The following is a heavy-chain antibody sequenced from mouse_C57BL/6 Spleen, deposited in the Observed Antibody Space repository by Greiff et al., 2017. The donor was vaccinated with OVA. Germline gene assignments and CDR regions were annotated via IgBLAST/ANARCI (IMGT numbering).Heavy chain of an antibody. CDR2: IDPSDSYT. Sequence: QVQLKQPGAELVRPGTSVKLSCKASGYTFTSYWMHWVKQRPGQGLEWIGVIDPSDSYTNYNQKFKGKATLTVDTSSSTAYMQLSSLTSEDSAVYYCAPITTVVDYFDYWGQGTTLTVSS. V-gene: IGHV1-59*01. J-gene: IGHJ2*01. D-gene: IGHD1-1*01. CDR1: GYTFTSYW. CDR3: APITTVVDYFDY.